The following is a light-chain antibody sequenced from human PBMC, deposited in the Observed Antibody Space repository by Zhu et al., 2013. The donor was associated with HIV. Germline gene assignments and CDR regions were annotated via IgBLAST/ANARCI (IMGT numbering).Light chain of an antibody. CDR3: QQYGSSPLT. V-gene: IGKV3-20*01. CDR1: QSLSSSY. J-gene: IGKJ4*01. CDR2: GAS. Sequence: MVMTQSPATLYVSPGESATLSCRASQSLSSSYLAWYQQKPGQAPRLLIYGASSRASGIPDRFSGSGSGTDFTLSISRLESEDFAVYYCQQYGSSPLTFGGGTTVESK.